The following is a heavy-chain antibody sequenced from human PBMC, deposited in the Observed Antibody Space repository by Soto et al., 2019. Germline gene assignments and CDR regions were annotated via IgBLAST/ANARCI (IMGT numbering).Heavy chain of an antibody. CDR2: IYWHDDK. CDR1: GFSLSTYGVG. Sequence: QITLKASGPKLVKPTQTLTLTCTFSGFSLSTYGVGVGWIRQPPGKALEWLALIYWHDDKRYSPSLKSRLIITKDTSKNQVVITLTNIDPVDTAAYYCAHVTGRWGEYGMDVWGQGTTVPVSS. J-gene: IGHJ6*02. D-gene: IGHD2-21*02. V-gene: IGHV2-5*01. CDR3: AHVTGRWGEYGMDV.